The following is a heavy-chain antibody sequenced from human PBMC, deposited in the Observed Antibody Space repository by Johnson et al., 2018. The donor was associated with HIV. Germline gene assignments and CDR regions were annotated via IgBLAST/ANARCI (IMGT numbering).Heavy chain of an antibody. CDR3: ARELRGGHTDAFDI. CDR2: ISWNSANI. J-gene: IGHJ3*02. V-gene: IGHV3-9*01. CDR1: GFRFDDYA. Sequence: VQLVESGGGLVQPGSSLRLSCAASGFRFDDYAMHWVRQAPGKGLEWVSGISWNSANIGSAGSVKGRFTISRDNSQNTLYLQMNSLRAEDTAVYYCARELRGGHTDAFDIWGQGTMVTVSS. D-gene: IGHD5-18*01.